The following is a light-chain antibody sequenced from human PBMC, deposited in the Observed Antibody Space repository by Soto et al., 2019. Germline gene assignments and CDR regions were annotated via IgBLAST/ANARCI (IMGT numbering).Light chain of an antibody. Sequence: SALTQPASVSWAPGQTITISCTGTSSDVGAYNYVSWYQQHPGKAPPVMIYEVTNRPSGVSNRFSGSKSGNTASLTISGLQPEDEADYYCSSYTITSTYVFGTGTKVTVL. CDR1: SSDVGAYNY. CDR3: SSYTITSTYV. V-gene: IGLV2-14*01. J-gene: IGLJ1*01. CDR2: EVT.